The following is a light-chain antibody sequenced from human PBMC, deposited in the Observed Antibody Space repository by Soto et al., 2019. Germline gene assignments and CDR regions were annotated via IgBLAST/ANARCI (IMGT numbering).Light chain of an antibody. J-gene: IGKJ4*01. CDR1: QFVSHGY. CDR3: QQFEGELT. CDR2: GTS. V-gene: IGKV3-20*01. Sequence: DIVLTQSPDTLSLSPGERATLSCRASQFVSHGYLAWYQQKPGQAPSLLIYGTSNRATGIPVRFSGTGSGTDFTLTISRLEPEDFAVYYCQQFEGELTFGGGTKVETK.